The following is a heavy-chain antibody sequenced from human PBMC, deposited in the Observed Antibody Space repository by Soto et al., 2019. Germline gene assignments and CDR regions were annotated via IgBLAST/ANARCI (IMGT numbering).Heavy chain of an antibody. J-gene: IGHJ4*02. CDR3: ARVGGYSYGYGDY. Sequence: ASVKVSCKASGYTFTSYGISWVRQAPGQGLEWMGWINAGNGNTKYSQKFQGRVTITRDTSASTAYMELSSLRSEDTAVYYCARVGGYSYGYGDYWGQGTLVTVS. V-gene: IGHV1-3*01. D-gene: IGHD5-18*01. CDR2: INAGNGNT. CDR1: GYTFTSYG.